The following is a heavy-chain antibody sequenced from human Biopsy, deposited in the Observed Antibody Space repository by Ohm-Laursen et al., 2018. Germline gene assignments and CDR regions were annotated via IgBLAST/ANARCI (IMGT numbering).Heavy chain of an antibody. Sequence: QTLTLTCTFSGFSLNGSPMCVSWIRQHPGKGLEWIAYIYHSGITFSNPSLGSRITISVNTSANRFSLSLTSVTAADTAVYYCARVEGEQLINSGMDVWGQGTTVTVSS. J-gene: IGHJ6*02. V-gene: IGHV4-31*03. CDR3: ARVEGEQLINSGMDV. D-gene: IGHD1-1*01. CDR1: GFSLNGSPMC. CDR2: IYHSGIT.